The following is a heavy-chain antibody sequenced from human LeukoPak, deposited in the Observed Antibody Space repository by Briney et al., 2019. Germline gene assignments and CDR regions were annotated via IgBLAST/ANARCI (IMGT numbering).Heavy chain of an antibody. CDR3: ARVRRTSYYFDY. J-gene: IGHJ4*02. CDR2: INPSGGST. D-gene: IGHD3/OR15-3a*01. Sequence: ASVKVSCKASGYTFTSYYMHWVRQVPGQGLEWMGIINPSGGSTSYAQKFQGRVTMTRDMSTSTVYMELSSLRSEDTAVYYCARVRRTSYYFDYWGQGTLVTVSS. V-gene: IGHV1-46*01. CDR1: GYTFTSYY.